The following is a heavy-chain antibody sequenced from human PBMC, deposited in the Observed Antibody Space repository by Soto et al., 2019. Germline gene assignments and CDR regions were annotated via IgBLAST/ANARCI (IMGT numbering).Heavy chain of an antibody. CDR3: ASIERGLYCGGDCYSDDYGMDV. Sequence: PVGSLRLSCAASGFTFSSYAMHWVRQAPGKGLEWVAVISYDGSNTYYADSVKGRFTISRDNSKNTLYLQMNSLRAEDTAVYYCASIERGLYCGGDCYSDDYGMDVWGQGTTVTVSS. D-gene: IGHD2-21*02. CDR1: GFTFSSYA. V-gene: IGHV3-30-3*01. J-gene: IGHJ6*02. CDR2: ISYDGSNT.